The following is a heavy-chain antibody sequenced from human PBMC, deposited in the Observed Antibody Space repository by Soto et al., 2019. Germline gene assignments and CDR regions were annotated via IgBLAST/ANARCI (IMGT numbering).Heavy chain of an antibody. J-gene: IGHJ5*02. CDR3: ARDGALEGSSGTNWFDP. Sequence: QVQLVQSGAEVKKPGASVKVSCKASGYTFTSYAMHWVRQAPGQRLEWMGWINAGNGNTKYSQKFQGRVTITRDTSASTAYMELSSLRSEDTAVYYCARDGALEGSSGTNWFDPWGQGTLVTVSS. D-gene: IGHD3-22*01. V-gene: IGHV1-3*01. CDR1: GYTFTSYA. CDR2: INAGNGNT.